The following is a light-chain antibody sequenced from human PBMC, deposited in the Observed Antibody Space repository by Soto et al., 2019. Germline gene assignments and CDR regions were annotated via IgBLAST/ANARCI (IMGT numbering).Light chain of an antibody. CDR3: SSYTSTSTEV. CDR2: DVS. V-gene: IGLV2-14*03. Sequence: QSALTQPASVSGSPGQSITISCTGTSSDVGGYNYVSWYQHHPGKAPKLMIYDVSNRPSGVSNRFSGSKSDNTASLTISGLQAEDEADYYCSSYTSTSTEVFGGGTKLTVL. J-gene: IGLJ2*01. CDR1: SSDVGGYNY.